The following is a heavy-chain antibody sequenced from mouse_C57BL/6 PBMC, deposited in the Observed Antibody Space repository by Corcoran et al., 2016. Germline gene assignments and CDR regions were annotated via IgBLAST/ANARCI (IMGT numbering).Heavy chain of an antibody. CDR1: GYTFTTYG. CDR2: INTYSGVP. J-gene: IGHJ3*01. V-gene: IGHV9-3*01. Sequence: QIQLVQSGPELKKPGETVKISCKASGYTFTTYGMSWVKQAPGKGLKWMGWINTYSGVPTYADDFKGRFAFSLETSASTAYLQINNLKNEETATYFCARRGGNYGAWFAYWGQGTLVTVSA. D-gene: IGHD2-1*01. CDR3: ARRGGNYGAWFAY.